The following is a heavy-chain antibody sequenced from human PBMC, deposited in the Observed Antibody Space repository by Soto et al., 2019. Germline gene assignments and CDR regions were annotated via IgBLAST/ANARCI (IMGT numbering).Heavy chain of an antibody. V-gene: IGHV3-21*06. J-gene: IGHJ4*02. CDR1: GFSFSSYS. D-gene: IGHD1-26*01. Sequence: EVQLVESGGGLVKPGGSLRLSCVASGFSFSSYSMNWVRQAPGKGLEWVSSITGSRSYINDADSVKGRFTISRDNAKNSLYLQMNSLRAEDTAVYYCARDVGGSYLFDYWGQGTLVTVSS. CDR2: ITGSRSYI. CDR3: ARDVGGSYLFDY.